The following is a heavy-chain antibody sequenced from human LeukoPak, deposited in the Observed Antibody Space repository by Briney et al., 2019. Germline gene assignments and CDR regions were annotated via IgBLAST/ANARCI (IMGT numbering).Heavy chain of an antibody. Sequence: ASVKVSCKASGYTFTSYDINWVRQAPGQGLEWMGWISAYNGNTNYAQKLQGRVTMTTDTSTSAAYMELRSLRSDDTAVYYCARSRDHSSPLSYWGQGTLVTVSS. J-gene: IGHJ4*02. V-gene: IGHV1-18*01. D-gene: IGHD2-15*01. CDR1: GYTFTSYD. CDR3: ARSRDHSSPLSY. CDR2: ISAYNGNT.